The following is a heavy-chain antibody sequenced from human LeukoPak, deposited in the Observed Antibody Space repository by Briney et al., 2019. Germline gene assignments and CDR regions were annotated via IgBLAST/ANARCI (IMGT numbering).Heavy chain of an antibody. J-gene: IGHJ4*02. CDR1: GYTFTDYY. CDR3: ARAYRVGATFSDFDY. CDR2: INPNSGGA. D-gene: IGHD1-26*01. Sequence: ASVKVSFKASGYTFTDYYIQWVRQAPGQGLEWMGWINPNSGGAKYAQKFQGRVTMTRDTSITTAYMEVTSLNSDDTAMFFCARAYRVGATFSDFDYWGQGTLVTVSS. V-gene: IGHV1-2*02.